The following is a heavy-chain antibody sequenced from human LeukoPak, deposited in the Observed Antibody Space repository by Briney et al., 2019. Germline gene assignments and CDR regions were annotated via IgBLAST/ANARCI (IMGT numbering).Heavy chain of an antibody. Sequence: PGGSLRLSCAASGFPFSSYWMSWVRQAPGKGLEWVANIRYDGSETYYVDSLRGRFTISRDNAKNLVYLQMSSLRAEDTAIYYCARDGSDFEPVDYWGQGTLVTVSS. J-gene: IGHJ4*02. CDR1: GFPFSSYW. D-gene: IGHD1-14*01. CDR2: IRYDGSET. V-gene: IGHV3-7*01. CDR3: ARDGSDFEPVDY.